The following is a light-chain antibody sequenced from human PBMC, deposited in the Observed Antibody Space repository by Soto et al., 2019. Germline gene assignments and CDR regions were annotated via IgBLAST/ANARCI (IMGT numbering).Light chain of an antibody. CDR3: SSYTSYSTWV. CDR1: SSDVGGYPY. J-gene: IGLJ3*02. V-gene: IGLV2-14*01. Sequence: QSALTQPASVSGSPGQSFTISCTGASSDVGGYPYVSWFQHHPGKAPKLMIYEVSNRPSGVSNRFSASKSGNTASLTISGLQADDEADYYCSSYTSYSTWVFGGGTKVTVL. CDR2: EVS.